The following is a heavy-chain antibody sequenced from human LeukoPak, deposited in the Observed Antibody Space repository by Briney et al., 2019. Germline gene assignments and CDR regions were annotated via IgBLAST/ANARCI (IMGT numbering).Heavy chain of an antibody. CDR2: MSYSGST. CDR3: TAGGDGMATIRLDY. J-gene: IGHJ4*02. V-gene: IGHV4-59*08. CDR1: GGSISSYY. D-gene: IGHD5-24*01. Sequence: TPSETLSLTCTASGGSISSYYWSWIRQPPGKGLEWIGYMSYSGSTNYNPSLKSRGTLSVDTSKNQFSLELSSVTAADTAVYYCTAGGDGMATIRLDYWGQGTLVTVSS.